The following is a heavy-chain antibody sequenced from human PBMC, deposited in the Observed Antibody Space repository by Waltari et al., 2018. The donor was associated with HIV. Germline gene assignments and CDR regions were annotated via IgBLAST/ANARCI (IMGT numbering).Heavy chain of an antibody. V-gene: IGHV4-59*01. CDR3: ARGPTRYYFDN. CDR1: GGSITSYY. Sequence: QVQLQESGPGLVKPSETLSLTCTVSGGSITSYYWSWIRQPPGKGLEWIGYIYYSGSTNYNPSLKSRVTISVDTSKNQFSLNVTSVTAADTAVYYCARGPTRYYFDNWGQGTL. D-gene: IGHD2-2*01. J-gene: IGHJ4*02. CDR2: IYYSGST.